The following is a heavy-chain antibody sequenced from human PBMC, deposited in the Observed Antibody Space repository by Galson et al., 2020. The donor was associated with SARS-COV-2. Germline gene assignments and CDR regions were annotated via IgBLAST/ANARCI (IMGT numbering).Heavy chain of an antibody. CDR2: IYYSGST. D-gene: IGHD4-17*01. CDR3: ARGAELNRDYGDKPFDY. Sequence: SETLSLTCTVSGGSISSGDYYWSWIRQPPGKGLEWIGYIYYSGSTYYNPSLKSRVTISVDTSKNQFSLKLSSVTAADTAVYYCARGAELNRDYGDKPFDYWGQGTLVTVSS. V-gene: IGHV4-30-4*01. J-gene: IGHJ4*02. CDR1: GGSISSGDYY.